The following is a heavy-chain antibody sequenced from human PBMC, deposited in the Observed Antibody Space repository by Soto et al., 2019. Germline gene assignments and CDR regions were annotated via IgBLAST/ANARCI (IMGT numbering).Heavy chain of an antibody. CDR1: GGSFIGYY. Sequence: QVQLQQWGAGLLQPSETLSLTCAVYGGSFIGYYCSWIRQPPGKGLEWIGEINHSGSTNYNPSLKSRVTISVYTSKNQCSLKLSSVTAADTAVYYCARLGGQQLAPYWGQGTLVTDSS. D-gene: IGHD6-13*01. CDR3: ARLGGQQLAPY. J-gene: IGHJ4*02. V-gene: IGHV4-34*01. CDR2: INHSGST.